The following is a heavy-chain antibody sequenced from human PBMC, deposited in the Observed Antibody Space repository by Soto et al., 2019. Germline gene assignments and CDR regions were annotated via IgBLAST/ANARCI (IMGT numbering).Heavy chain of an antibody. CDR1: GFPFNSYA. D-gene: IGHD2-2*01. Sequence: GGSRRLSCAASGFPFNSYAISWVRQGPGKGLEWVAASTGPGGSTYNEDSVKGRFTVSRDNSKKTGYLQLDGLRAEDTAIYYRGKGHSEYQRDYNSYGLDDWGQGTTVTVSS. V-gene: IGHV3-23*01. J-gene: IGHJ6*02. CDR3: GKGHSEYQRDYNSYGLDD. CDR2: STGPGGST.